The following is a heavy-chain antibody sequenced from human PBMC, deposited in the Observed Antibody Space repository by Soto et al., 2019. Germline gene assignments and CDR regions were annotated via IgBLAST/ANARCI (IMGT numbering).Heavy chain of an antibody. V-gene: IGHV4-4*07. CDR3: ARELDCAAFPKGGGDYYYVMDG. J-gene: IGHJ6*02. D-gene: IGHD2-21*02. CDR2: IYTSGST. CDR1: GGSISSYY. Sequence: SETLSLTCTVSGGSISSYYWSWIRQPAGKGLEWIGRIYTSGSTNYNPSLKRRVTMSVDTSKNQFSLKLSSVTAADTGVFYCARELDCAAFPKGGGDYYYVMDGWGRGTTVTATS.